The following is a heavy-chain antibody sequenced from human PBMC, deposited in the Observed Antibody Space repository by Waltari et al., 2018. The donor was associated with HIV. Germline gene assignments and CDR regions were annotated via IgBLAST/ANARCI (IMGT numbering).Heavy chain of an antibody. V-gene: IGHV3-49*05. Sequence: EVQLVESGGGLVKPGRSLRLSCTASGFTFGDYAMSWFRQAPGKGLEWVGVIRKQAYGRTKEYAAVVKGRFTISRDDSKSIAYLQMNSLKTEDTAVYYCTRDSQGYDFWSGCYWGQGTLVTVSS. J-gene: IGHJ4*02. CDR3: TRDSQGYDFWSGCY. CDR2: IRKQAYGRTK. D-gene: IGHD3-3*01. CDR1: GFTFGDYA.